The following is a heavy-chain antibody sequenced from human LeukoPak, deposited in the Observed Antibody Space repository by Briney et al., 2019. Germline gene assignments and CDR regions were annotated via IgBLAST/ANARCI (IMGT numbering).Heavy chain of an antibody. CDR1: GYTFTSYD. Sequence: ASVKVSCKASGYTFTSYDINWVRQATGQGLEWMGWMNPNSGNTGYAQKFQGRVTMTRNTSISTAYMELSSLRSEDTAVYYCARTTIVATMCDFDYWGQGTLVTVSS. J-gene: IGHJ4*02. CDR2: MNPNSGNT. D-gene: IGHD5-12*01. CDR3: ARTTIVATMCDFDY. V-gene: IGHV1-8*01.